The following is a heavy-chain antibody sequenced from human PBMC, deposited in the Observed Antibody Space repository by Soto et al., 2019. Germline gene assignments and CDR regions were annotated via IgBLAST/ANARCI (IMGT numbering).Heavy chain of an antibody. CDR3: AKDLSPVNGYYYGMDV. J-gene: IGHJ6*02. CDR2: ISYDGSNK. V-gene: IGHV3-30*18. Sequence: GGSLRLSCAASGFTFSNYLMNWVRQAPGKGLEWVAVISYDGSNKYYADSVKGRFTISRDNSKNTLYLQMNSLRAEDTAVYYCAKDLSPVNGYYYGMDVWGQGTTVTVSS. D-gene: IGHD2-8*01. CDR1: GFTFSNYL.